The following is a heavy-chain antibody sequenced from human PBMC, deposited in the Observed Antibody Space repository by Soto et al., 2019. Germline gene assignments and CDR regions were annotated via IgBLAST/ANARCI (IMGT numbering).Heavy chain of an antibody. CDR2: ISSSSSTI. CDR1: GGNFSGYV. CDR3: EKIGRLRLGDY. D-gene: IGHD4-17*01. J-gene: IGHJ4*02. Sequence: MIVPWTVSGGNFSGYVMSWVSQTTGKGLEWVSYISSSSSTIYYADSVRGRFTISRDNAKNSLYLQMNSLRAEDTAVYYGEKIGRLRLGDYWGQGTLVTVSS. V-gene: IGHV3-48*01.